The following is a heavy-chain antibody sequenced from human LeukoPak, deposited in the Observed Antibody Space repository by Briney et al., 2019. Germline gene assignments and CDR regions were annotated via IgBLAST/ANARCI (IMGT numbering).Heavy chain of an antibody. Sequence: SETLSLTCTVSGGSLSSYYWSWIRQPPGKGLEWIGYIYYSGSTNYNPSLKSRVTIPVDTSKNQFSLKLSSVTAADTAVYYCARGGKYYGDYWYFDLWGRGTLVTVSS. CDR3: ARGGKYYGDYWYFDL. CDR2: IYYSGST. D-gene: IGHD4-17*01. J-gene: IGHJ2*01. CDR1: GGSLSSYY. V-gene: IGHV4-59*01.